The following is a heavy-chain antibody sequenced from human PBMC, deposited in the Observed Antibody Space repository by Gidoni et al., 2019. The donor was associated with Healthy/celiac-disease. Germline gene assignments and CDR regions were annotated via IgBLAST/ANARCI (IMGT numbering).Heavy chain of an antibody. CDR3: ARAGGYCSGGSCYTDYYYYGMDV. J-gene: IGHJ6*02. Sequence: EVQLVESGGGLSQPGGSLRLSCAASGFTVSSNYLSWVRQAPGKGLEWVSVIYSGGSTYYADSVKGRFTISRDNSKNTLYLQMNSLRAEDTSVYYCARAGGYCSGGSCYTDYYYYGMDVWGQGTTVTVSS. CDR2: IYSGGST. CDR1: GFTVSSNY. V-gene: IGHV3-53*01. D-gene: IGHD2-15*01.